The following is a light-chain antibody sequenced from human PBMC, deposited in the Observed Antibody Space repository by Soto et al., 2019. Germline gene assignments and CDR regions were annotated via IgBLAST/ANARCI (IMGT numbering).Light chain of an antibody. Sequence: QSVLTQPPSVSAAPGQRVSISCSGTSSNIGDNDVAWFRHPPGTAPELLIYDNTKRPSGIPSRFSGAKSATSATLGISGLQTGDEADDYCGTWDSSLSAVVFGGGTKLTVL. V-gene: IGLV1-51*01. CDR2: DNT. CDR1: SSNIGDND. J-gene: IGLJ3*02. CDR3: GTWDSSLSAVV.